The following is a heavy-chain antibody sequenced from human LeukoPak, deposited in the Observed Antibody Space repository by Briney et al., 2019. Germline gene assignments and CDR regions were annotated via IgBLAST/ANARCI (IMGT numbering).Heavy chain of an antibody. Sequence: GGSLRLSCAASGFTFSSYGMHWVRQAPGKGLEWVAFIRYDGSNKYYADSVKGRFTISRDNSKNTLYLQMNSLRAEDTAVYYCAKDLSRDGFALGYWGQGTLATVSS. V-gene: IGHV3-30*02. CDR3: AKDLSRDGFALGY. CDR2: IRYDGSNK. D-gene: IGHD5-24*01. J-gene: IGHJ4*02. CDR1: GFTFSSYG.